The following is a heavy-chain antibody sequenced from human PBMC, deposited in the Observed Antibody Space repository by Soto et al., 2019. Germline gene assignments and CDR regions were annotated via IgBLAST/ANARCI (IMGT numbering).Heavy chain of an antibody. V-gene: IGHV3-74*01. CDR1: GFTFSSYW. J-gene: IGHJ1*01. Sequence: GGSLRLSCAASGFTFSSYWMHWVRQAPGKGLVWVSRINSDGSSTSYADSVKGRFTISRDNAKNTLYLQMNSLRAEDTALYYCAKALGSSFLYNAEYFHYWGQGTLVTVSS. D-gene: IGHD3-3*01. CDR2: INSDGSST. CDR3: AKALGSSFLYNAEYFHY.